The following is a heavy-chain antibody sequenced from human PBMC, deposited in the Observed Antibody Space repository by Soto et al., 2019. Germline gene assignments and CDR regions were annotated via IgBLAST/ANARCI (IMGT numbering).Heavy chain of an antibody. CDR3: TRAEAAAGSNWFDP. J-gene: IGHJ5*02. V-gene: IGHV6-1*01. CDR2: TYYRSKWYN. Sequence: PSQTLSLTCAISGDSASSNSAAWNWIRQSPSRGLEWLGRTYYRSKWYNDYAVSVKSRITINPDTSKNQFSLQLDSVTPEDTAVYYCTRAEAAAGSNWFDPWGQGTLVTVSS. CDR1: GDSASSNSAA. D-gene: IGHD6-13*01.